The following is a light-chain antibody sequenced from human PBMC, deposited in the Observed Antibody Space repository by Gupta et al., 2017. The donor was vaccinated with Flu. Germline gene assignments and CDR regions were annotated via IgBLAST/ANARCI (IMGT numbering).Light chain of an antibody. CDR2: DNN. CDR1: SSNIGSNR. V-gene: IGLV1-51*01. Sequence: QSVLTQSPSVSAAPGQKVTIPCSGSSSNIGSNRVSWYQQLPGTAPRLVIYDNNKRPSGIPDRFSGSKSGTSATLGISGLQAGDEADDDCGAWDTSLNGYVFGGGTKVTVL. CDR3: GAWDTSLNGYV. J-gene: IGLJ3*02.